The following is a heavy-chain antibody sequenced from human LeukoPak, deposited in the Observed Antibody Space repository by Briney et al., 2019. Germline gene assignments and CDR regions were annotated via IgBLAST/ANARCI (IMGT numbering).Heavy chain of an antibody. J-gene: IGHJ4*02. Sequence: KPSETLSLTCTVSGGSISSSSYYWGWICQPPGKGLEWIGSIYYSGSTYYNPSLKSRVTISVDTSKNQFSLKLSSVTAADTAVYYCARGGGQNYVWGSYRSAFDYWGQGTLVTVSS. V-gene: IGHV4-39*07. D-gene: IGHD3-16*02. CDR2: IYYSGST. CDR3: ARGGGQNYVWGSYRSAFDY. CDR1: GGSISSSSYY.